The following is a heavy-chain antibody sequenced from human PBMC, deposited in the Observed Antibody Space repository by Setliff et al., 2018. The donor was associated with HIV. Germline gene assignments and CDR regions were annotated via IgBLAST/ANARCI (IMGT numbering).Heavy chain of an antibody. J-gene: IGHJ5*02. D-gene: IGHD6-13*01. CDR3: AREGVLAATGTGIDP. Sequence: KASETLSLTCTVSGGSIRSGSYYWTWIRQPAGKGLEWIGHISTSGSTNYNPSLKSRVTISVDSSKNQFSLRLSSVTAADTAVYYCAREGVLAATGTGIDPWGQGTLVTVSS. CDR1: GGSIRSGSYY. V-gene: IGHV4-61*09. CDR2: ISTSGST.